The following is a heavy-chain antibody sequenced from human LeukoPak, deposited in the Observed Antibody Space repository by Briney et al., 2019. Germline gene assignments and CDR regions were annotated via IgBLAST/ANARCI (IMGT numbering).Heavy chain of an antibody. CDR3: AREIYDSSGYVDY. CDR2: ISSSGSTI. CDR1: AFTFSDYY. Sequence: GGSLRLSCAASAFTFSDYYMSWIRQAPGKGLEWVSYISSSGSTIYYADSVTGPFTISRDNAKNSLYLQMNSLRAEDTAVYYCAREIYDSSGYVDYWGQGTLVTVSS. D-gene: IGHD3-22*01. V-gene: IGHV3-11*01. J-gene: IGHJ4*02.